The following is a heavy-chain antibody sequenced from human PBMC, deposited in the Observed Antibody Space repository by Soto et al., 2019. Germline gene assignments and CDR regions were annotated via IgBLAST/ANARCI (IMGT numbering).Heavy chain of an antibody. D-gene: IGHD2-15*01. J-gene: IGHJ3*02. CDR2: INHSGST. Sequence: GSLRLSCAASGFTFSSYWMHWVRQTPGKGLEWIGEINHSGSTNYNPSLKSRVTISVDTSKNQFSLKLSSVTAADTAVYYCARGVIVVVVAATRRGAFDIWGQGTMVTVSS. V-gene: IGHV4-34*01. CDR3: ARGVIVVVVAATRRGAFDI. CDR1: GFTFSSYW.